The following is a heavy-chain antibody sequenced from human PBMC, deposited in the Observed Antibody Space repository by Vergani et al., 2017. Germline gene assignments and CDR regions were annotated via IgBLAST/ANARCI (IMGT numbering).Heavy chain of an antibody. V-gene: IGHV5-51*01. CDR3: ARHTTYTDP. J-gene: IGHJ5*02. D-gene: IGHD1-1*01. CDR1: EYSFGNYW. Sequence: EVELVQSGPEMRKPGESLKISCKGSEYSFGNYWIGWVRQMPGKGLEWMGIIYPADSDTRYSPSFQGQVTISADKSISTAFLQWDSLKASDTALYYCARHTTYTDPWGQGILVTVSS. CDR2: IYPADSDT.